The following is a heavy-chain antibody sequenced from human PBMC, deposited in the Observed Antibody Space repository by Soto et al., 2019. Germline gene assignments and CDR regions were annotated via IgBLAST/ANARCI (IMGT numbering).Heavy chain of an antibody. J-gene: IGHJ6*01. D-gene: IGHD3-16*01. Sequence: GESLKISREGSGYRFTSYWISWVRQMPGKGLEWMGRIDPSDSYTNYSPSFQGHVTISADKSSSTAYLQWSSLKASDTAMYYCARRRDYSNYYGMDVWGQGTTVTVS. CDR3: ARRRDYSNYYGMDV. CDR2: IDPSDSYT. CDR1: GYRFTSYW. V-gene: IGHV5-10-1*01.